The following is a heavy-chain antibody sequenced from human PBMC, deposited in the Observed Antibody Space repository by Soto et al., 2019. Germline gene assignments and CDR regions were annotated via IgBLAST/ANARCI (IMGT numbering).Heavy chain of an antibody. D-gene: IGHD6-13*01. CDR1: GFTVSDYS. V-gene: IGHV3-48*02. CDR2: ISSTGDLI. CDR3: ATWAIAVGGEGF. J-gene: IGHJ4*02. Sequence: GGALRLSCTASGFTVSDYSVNWVRQAPGKGLEWISYISSTGDLIFYADSVKGRFTIARDIAKNSLYLQMDSLRDEDSAVYYCATWAIAVGGEGFWGQGTLVPVSS.